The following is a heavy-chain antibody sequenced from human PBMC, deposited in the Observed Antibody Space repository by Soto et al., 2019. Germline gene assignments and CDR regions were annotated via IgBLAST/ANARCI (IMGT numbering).Heavy chain of an antibody. D-gene: IGHD1-26*01. CDR2: INHSGSA. CDR3: ARGLISGSHYSGGWYYFDS. Sequence: PSETLSLTCDVYGGSFSDYIWTWIRQTPGKGLQWIGQINHSGSANYNPSLKSRVTISVHTSSSQFSLELSSVTAADTAVYYCARGLISGSHYSGGWYYFDSWGQGTQLTVSS. J-gene: IGHJ4*02. V-gene: IGHV4-34*01. CDR1: GGSFSDYI.